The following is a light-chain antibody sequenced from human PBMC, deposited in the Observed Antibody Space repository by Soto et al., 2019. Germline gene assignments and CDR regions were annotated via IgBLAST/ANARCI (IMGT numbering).Light chain of an antibody. CDR2: KAS. Sequence: DIQMTQSPSTLSALVGDRVTITCRASQSINSWLAWYQQKPGKATKLLIHKASSLQSGVPSRFSGSGSGTDFTLTISSLQPDDFATYYCQQYNTYWTFGQGTKVDIK. J-gene: IGKJ1*01. V-gene: IGKV1-5*03. CDR1: QSINSW. CDR3: QQYNTYWT.